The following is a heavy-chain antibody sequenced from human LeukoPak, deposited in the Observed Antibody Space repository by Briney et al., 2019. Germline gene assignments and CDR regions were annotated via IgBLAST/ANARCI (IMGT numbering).Heavy chain of an antibody. CDR2: INPNSGGT. CDR3: ARVVRGVISPIDNAFDI. Sequence: ASVKVSCKASGYTFTGYYMHWVRQAPGQGLEWMGWINPNSGGTNYAQKFKGWVTMTRDTSISTAYMELSRLRSDDTAVYYCARVVRGVISPIDNAFDIWGQGTMVTVSS. D-gene: IGHD3-10*01. J-gene: IGHJ3*02. CDR1: GYTFTGYY. V-gene: IGHV1-2*04.